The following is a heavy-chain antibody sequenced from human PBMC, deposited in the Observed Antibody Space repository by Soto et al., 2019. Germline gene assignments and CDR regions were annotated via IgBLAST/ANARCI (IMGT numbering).Heavy chain of an antibody. CDR3: AKDLGVGVVVAATLWFSP. CDR1: GFTFSSYA. CDR2: ISGSGGST. Sequence: EVQLLESGGGLVQPGGSLRLSCAASGFTFSSYAMSWVRQAPGKGLEWVSAISGSGGSTYYADSVKGRFTISRDNSKNTLYLQVNGLRVDDAAVYYCAKDLGVGVVVAATLWFSPWGQGILVTVSS. V-gene: IGHV3-23*01. J-gene: IGHJ5*02. D-gene: IGHD2-15*01.